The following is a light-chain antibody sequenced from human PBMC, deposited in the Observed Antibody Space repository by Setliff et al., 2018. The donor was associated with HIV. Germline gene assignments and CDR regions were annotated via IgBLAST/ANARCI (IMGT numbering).Light chain of an antibody. CDR3: CSYTSSSTHV. V-gene: IGLV2-14*01. CDR2: DVS. CDR1: GSDVAGYTY. J-gene: IGLJ1*01. Sequence: QSALAQPASLSGSPGQSITISCTETGSDVAGYTYVSWYQQHPGKAPKLMIYDVSNRPSGVSNRFSGSKSGNTASLTISGLQAEDEADYYCCSYTSSSTHVFGTGTKVTVL.